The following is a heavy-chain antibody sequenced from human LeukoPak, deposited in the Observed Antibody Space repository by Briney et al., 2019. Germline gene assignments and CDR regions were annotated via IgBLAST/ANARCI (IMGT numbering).Heavy chain of an antibody. Sequence: GGSLRLSCAASGFAFSSSWMAWIRQARGKGVEWVANIKEDGSRKNYIDSVKGRFTISRDNAKNSLYLQMNSLRAEDTAVYFCSRDAAYSSFDYWGQGTLVTVSS. J-gene: IGHJ4*02. V-gene: IGHV3-7*05. D-gene: IGHD4-11*01. CDR3: SRDAAYSSFDY. CDR2: IKEDGSRK. CDR1: GFAFSSSW.